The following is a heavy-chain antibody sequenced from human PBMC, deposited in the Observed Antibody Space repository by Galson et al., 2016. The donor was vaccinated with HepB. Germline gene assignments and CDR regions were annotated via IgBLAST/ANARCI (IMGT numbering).Heavy chain of an antibody. CDR1: GYIFTNYL. V-gene: IGHV1-46*01. Sequence: SVKVSCKASGYIFTNYLIHWVRQAPGQGLEWMGIVNPHGGSIKYAQKFQGRVTMTSDTSTNTVYMELTSLQSEDTAVYYCARREAARPDNWFDPWGQGTLVTVSS. CDR2: VNPHGGSI. J-gene: IGHJ5*02. D-gene: IGHD6-6*01. CDR3: ARREAARPDNWFDP.